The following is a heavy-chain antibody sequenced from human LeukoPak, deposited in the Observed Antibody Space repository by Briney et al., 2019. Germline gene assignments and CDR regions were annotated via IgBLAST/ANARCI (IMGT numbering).Heavy chain of an antibody. CDR1: GGSISSGGYY. Sequence: PSETLSLTCTVSGGSISSGGYYWSWIRQHPGKGLEWIGYIYYSGSTYYNPSLKSRVTISVDTSKNQFSLKLSSVTAADTAVYYCARDIEGGFGEPNYFDYWGQGTLVTVSS. J-gene: IGHJ4*02. CDR2: IYYSGST. D-gene: IGHD3-10*01. V-gene: IGHV4-31*03. CDR3: ARDIEGGFGEPNYFDY.